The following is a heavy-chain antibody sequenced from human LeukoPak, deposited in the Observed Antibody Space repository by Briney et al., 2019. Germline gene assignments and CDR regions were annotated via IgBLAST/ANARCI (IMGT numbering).Heavy chain of an antibody. CDR1: GFSFSSYG. D-gene: IGHD4-23*01. CDR2: IRSDGSNK. Sequence: PGGSLRLSCAGSGFSFSSYGMHWVRQAPGKGLEWMAFIRSDGSNKYYADSVKGRFTISRDNSKNTLYLQMSSLRAEDTAVYYCAKDTDYGGNGYWGQGTLVTVSS. CDR3: AKDTDYGGNGY. J-gene: IGHJ4*02. V-gene: IGHV3-30*02.